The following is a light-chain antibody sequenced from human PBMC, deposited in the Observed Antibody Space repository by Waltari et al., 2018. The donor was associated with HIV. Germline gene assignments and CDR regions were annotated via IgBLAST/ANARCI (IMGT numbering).Light chain of an antibody. V-gene: IGKV4-1*01. CDR2: WAS. Sequence: DFVMTQSPDSLAVSLGERATINCKSSQTVLYSSNNKNYLAWYQQKPGQPPKLLIYWASTRASGVPDRFSGSGSGTDFTLTISSLQAEDVAIYYCQQYFNTPWTFGQGTKVEI. J-gene: IGKJ1*01. CDR1: QTVLYSSNNKNY. CDR3: QQYFNTPWT.